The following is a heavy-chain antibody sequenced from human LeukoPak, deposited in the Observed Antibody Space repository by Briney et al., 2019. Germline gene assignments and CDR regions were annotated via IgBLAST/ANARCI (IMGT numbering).Heavy chain of an antibody. Sequence: SETLSLTCTVSGYSISSGCYWGWIRQPPGKGLEWIGSIYHSGSTYYNPSLKSRVTISVDTSKNQFSLKLSSVTAADTAVYYCARGPGWADDFWRNDAFDIWGQGTMVTVSS. CDR3: ARGPGWADDFWRNDAFDI. V-gene: IGHV4-38-2*02. CDR1: GYSISSGCY. D-gene: IGHD3-3*01. J-gene: IGHJ3*02. CDR2: IYHSGST.